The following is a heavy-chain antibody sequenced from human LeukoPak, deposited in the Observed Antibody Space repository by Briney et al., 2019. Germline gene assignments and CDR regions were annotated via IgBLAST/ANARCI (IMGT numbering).Heavy chain of an antibody. V-gene: IGHV3-23*01. Sequence: QPGGSLRLSCAGSGFTFSTYSMNWVRQAPGKGLEWVSAISGSGGSTYYADSVKGRFTISRDNSKNTLYLQMNSLRAEDTAVYYCAKERKQLEYFQHWGQGTLVTVSS. CDR3: AKERKQLEYFQH. D-gene: IGHD6-13*01. J-gene: IGHJ1*01. CDR1: GFTFSTYS. CDR2: ISGSGGST.